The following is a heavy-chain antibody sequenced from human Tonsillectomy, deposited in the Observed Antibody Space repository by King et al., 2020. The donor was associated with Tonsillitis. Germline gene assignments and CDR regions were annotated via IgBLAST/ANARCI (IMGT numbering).Heavy chain of an antibody. CDR1: RFTFSTYG. J-gene: IGHJ6*02. D-gene: IGHD5-18*01. V-gene: IGHV3-30*18. CDR3: AKDSVQLWLLGGNGMDV. Sequence: VQLVESGGGVVQPGRSLRLSCAASRFTFSTYGMHWVRQAPGKGLEWVAVISYDGSNKYYADSVKGRFTISRDNSKNTLFLQMNSLRAEDTAVYYCAKDSVQLWLLGGNGMDVWGQGTTVTVSS. CDR2: ISYDGSNK.